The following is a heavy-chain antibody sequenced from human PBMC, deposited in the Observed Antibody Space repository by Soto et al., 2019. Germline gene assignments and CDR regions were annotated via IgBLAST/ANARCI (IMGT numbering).Heavy chain of an antibody. CDR2: INHSGNT. CDR3: ARTGGMDV. V-gene: IGHV4-34*01. Sequence: QVQLQQWGAGLLKPSETLSLTCAVYGGYFSGYYWSWRRQPPGKGPEWIGEINHSGNTKYTPSLVSLVTISVDTSKNQFSLKLNSVSAADTAVYYCARTGGMDVWSQGATVTVSS. J-gene: IGHJ6*02. CDR1: GGYFSGYY.